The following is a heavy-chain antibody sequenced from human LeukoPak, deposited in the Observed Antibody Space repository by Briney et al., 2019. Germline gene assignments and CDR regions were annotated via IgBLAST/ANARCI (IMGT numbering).Heavy chain of an antibody. V-gene: IGHV3-64*02. Sequence: GGSLRLSCAASGFTFSSYAMSWVRQAPGKGLEYVSGISSNGGSTYYAGSVKGRFTISRDNSKNTVNLQMGSLRIEDTAVYHCARMTLYGSGTVDWGQGILVTVSS. CDR2: ISSNGGST. D-gene: IGHD3-10*01. J-gene: IGHJ4*02. CDR1: GFTFSSYA. CDR3: ARMTLYGSGTVD.